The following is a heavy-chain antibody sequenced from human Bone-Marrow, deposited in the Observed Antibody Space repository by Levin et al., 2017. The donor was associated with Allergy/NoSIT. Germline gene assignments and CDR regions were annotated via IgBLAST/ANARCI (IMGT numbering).Heavy chain of an antibody. Sequence: GGPLRLSCTGSGFNFGDSGMHWVRQAPGKGLEWVAFIRSEFYHGTPEYAASVKGRFTISRHDSERITYLQMNSLKAEDTAVYYCTRDQGYFDSLPNWGQGTLVTVSS. D-gene: IGHD3-9*01. V-gene: IGHV3-49*04. CDR2: IRSEFYHGTP. CDR3: TRDQGYFDSLPN. CDR1: GFNFGDSG. J-gene: IGHJ1*01.